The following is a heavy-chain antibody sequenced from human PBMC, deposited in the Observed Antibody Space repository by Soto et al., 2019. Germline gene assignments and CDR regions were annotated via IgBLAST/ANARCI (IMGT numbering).Heavy chain of an antibody. CDR3: ATDQGLELLAEDY. D-gene: IGHD1-26*01. CDR1: RFTFSNYA. CDR2: ISGSGART. Sequence: EVQLLESGGGLVQPGGSLRLSCADSRFTFSNYAMSWVRQAPGKGLEWVSGISGSGARTFYADSVKGRFTISRDNSKNTLYLQMDSLRAEDTAVYYCATDQGLELLAEDYWGQGTLVTVSS. V-gene: IGHV3-23*01. J-gene: IGHJ4*02.